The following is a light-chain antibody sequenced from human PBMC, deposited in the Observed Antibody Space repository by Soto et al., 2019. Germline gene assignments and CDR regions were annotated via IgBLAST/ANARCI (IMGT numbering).Light chain of an antibody. CDR3: PTWAPGIQV. V-gene: IGLV4-69*02. CDR1: SGHSNYA. J-gene: IGLJ2*01. Sequence: QHVLTQSPSASASLGASVKLTCTLSSGHSNYAIAWHQQQPEKGPRYLMKLNSDGSHSKGDGIPDRFSGSSSGAERYLTISSLQSDDEADYYCPTWAPGIQVFGGGTKLTVL. CDR2: LNSDGSH.